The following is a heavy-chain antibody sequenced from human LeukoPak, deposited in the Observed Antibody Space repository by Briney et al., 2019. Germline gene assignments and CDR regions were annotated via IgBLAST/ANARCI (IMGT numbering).Heavy chain of an antibody. Sequence: GGSLRLSCAASGFTFSNYAMRWVRQAPGKGLEWVSYISGTGDNTQYADSVKGRFTISRDNSKNTVSLQINNLRAEDTAVYYCASQPGKLWFGEFYGMDVWGQGTTVTVSS. CDR1: GFTFSNYA. D-gene: IGHD3-10*01. CDR3: ASQPGKLWFGEFYGMDV. V-gene: IGHV3-23*01. CDR2: ISGTGDNT. J-gene: IGHJ6*02.